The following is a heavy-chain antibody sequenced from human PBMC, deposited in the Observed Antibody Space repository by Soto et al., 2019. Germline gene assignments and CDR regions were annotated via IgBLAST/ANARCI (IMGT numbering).Heavy chain of an antibody. CDR3: ARERVQLDILAFDY. D-gene: IGHD6-6*01. V-gene: IGHV4-31*03. CDR1: GGSISSGGYY. Sequence: SETLSLTCTVSGGSISSGGYYWSWIRQHPGKGLEWIGYIYYSGSTYYNPSLKSRVTISVDTSKNQFSLKLSSVTAADTAVYYCARERVQLDILAFDYWGQGTLVTVSS. J-gene: IGHJ4*02. CDR2: IYYSGST.